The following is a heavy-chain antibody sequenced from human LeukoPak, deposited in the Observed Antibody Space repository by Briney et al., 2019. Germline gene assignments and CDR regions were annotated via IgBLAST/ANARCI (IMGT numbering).Heavy chain of an antibody. CDR3: ARGKRHIVVVTASGWFDP. V-gene: IGHV4-39*07. CDR1: GGSILSSSYY. J-gene: IGHJ5*02. D-gene: IGHD2-21*02. CDR2: IYYSGNT. Sequence: SETLSLTCTVSGGSILSSSYYWGWIRQPPGKGLEWIGSIYYSGNTFYNPSLKSRVTISVETSKNQFSLKLSSVTAADTAVYYCARGKRHIVVVTASGWFDPWGQGTLVTVSS.